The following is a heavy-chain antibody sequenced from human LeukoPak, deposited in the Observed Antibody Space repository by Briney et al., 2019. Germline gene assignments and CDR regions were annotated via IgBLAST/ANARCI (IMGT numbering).Heavy chain of an antibody. V-gene: IGHV3-21*05. J-gene: IGHJ3*02. D-gene: IGHD2/OR15-2a*01. CDR2: LTSTSNYI. Sequence: GGSLRLSCAASGFAFSSYSMIWVRQAPGKGLEWVSYLTSTSNYIYYADSVKGRFTVSSDNAKNSLYLQMNSLRAEDTAVYYCARGSTTYQREDVLDIWGQGTMVTVSS. CDR3: ARGSTTYQREDVLDI. CDR1: GFAFSSYS.